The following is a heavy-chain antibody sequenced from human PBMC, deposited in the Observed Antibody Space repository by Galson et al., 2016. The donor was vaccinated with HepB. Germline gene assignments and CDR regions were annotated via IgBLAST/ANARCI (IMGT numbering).Heavy chain of an antibody. CDR3: AKERGSRLTMVRGVLDPFDI. J-gene: IGHJ3*02. Sequence: SLRLSCAASGFTFNHYAMTWVRQAPGKGLEWVSTVSASAETTYYADSVKGRFTISRDNSKNTLYPQMSSLRAEDTAVYYCAKERGSRLTMVRGVLDPFDIWGQGTLVTVSS. D-gene: IGHD3-10*01. V-gene: IGHV3-23*01. CDR1: GFTFNHYA. CDR2: VSASAETT.